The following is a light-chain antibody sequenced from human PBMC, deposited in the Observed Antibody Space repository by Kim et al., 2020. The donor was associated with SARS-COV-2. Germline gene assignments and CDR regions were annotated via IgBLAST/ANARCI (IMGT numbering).Light chain of an antibody. CDR3: SSYTRSSTWV. CDR2: GVT. V-gene: IGLV2-14*04. J-gene: IGLJ3*02. Sequence: GQSIPISCPGSSRDVGGYNYVSWYQQHPGKASKLMIYGVTRRPSGVSDRFSGSKSGNTASLTISGLQAEDEADYYCSSYTRSSTWVFGGGTKLTVL. CDR1: SRDVGGYNY.